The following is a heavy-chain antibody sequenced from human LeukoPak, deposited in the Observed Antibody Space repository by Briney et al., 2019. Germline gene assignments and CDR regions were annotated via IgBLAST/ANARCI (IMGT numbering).Heavy chain of an antibody. CDR2: IYYSGST. CDR3: ARIKSGWSYDAFDI. J-gene: IGHJ3*02. CDR1: GYSISSSNW. V-gene: IGHV4-28*01. Sequence: SETLSLTCAVSGYSISSSNWWGWIRQPPGKGLEWIGYIYYSGSTYYNPPLKSRVTMSVDTSENQFSLKLSSVTAVDTAVYYRARIKSGWSYDAFDIWGQGTMVTVSS. D-gene: IGHD6-19*01.